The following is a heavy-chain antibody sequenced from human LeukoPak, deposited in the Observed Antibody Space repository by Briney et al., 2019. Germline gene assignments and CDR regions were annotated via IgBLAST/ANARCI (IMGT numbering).Heavy chain of an antibody. CDR2: ISSSSSYI. J-gene: IGHJ4*02. CDR3: ARGTGYCSSPSCYVWGY. V-gene: IGHV3-21*01. D-gene: IGHD2-2*01. CDR1: GFTFSSYS. Sequence: GGSLRLSCAASGFTFSSYSMNWVRQAPGKGLEWVSSISSSSSYIYYADSVKGRFTISRDNAKNSLYLQMNSLRAEDTAVYYCARGTGYCSSPSCYVWGYWGQGTLVTVSS.